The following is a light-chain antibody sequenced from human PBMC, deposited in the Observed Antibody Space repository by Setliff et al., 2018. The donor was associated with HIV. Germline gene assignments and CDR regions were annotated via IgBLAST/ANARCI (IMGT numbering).Light chain of an antibody. CDR2: GAS. Sequence: DSQVTQSPASLSASVGDRVTITCRTSQSISNYLNWYQQKPGRAPKLLIYGASTLQSGVPSRFTGSGSGTDFTLTISSLQPEDFATYYCQETYSFPRFGQGTKVDIK. CDR1: QSISNY. J-gene: IGKJ1*01. V-gene: IGKV1-39*01. CDR3: QETYSFPR.